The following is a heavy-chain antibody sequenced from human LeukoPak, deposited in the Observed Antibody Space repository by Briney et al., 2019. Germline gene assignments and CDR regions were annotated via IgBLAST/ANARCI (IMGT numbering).Heavy chain of an antibody. CDR1: GYTLTELS. J-gene: IGHJ4*02. Sequence: ASVKVSCKVSGYTLTELSMHWVRQAPGKGLEWMGGFDPEDGETIYAQKFQGRVTMTEDTSTDTAYMELSSLRSEDTAVYYRATDLGKYQLPLFFVYWGQGTLVTVSS. CDR3: ATDLGKYQLPLFFVY. D-gene: IGHD2-2*01. V-gene: IGHV1-24*01. CDR2: FDPEDGET.